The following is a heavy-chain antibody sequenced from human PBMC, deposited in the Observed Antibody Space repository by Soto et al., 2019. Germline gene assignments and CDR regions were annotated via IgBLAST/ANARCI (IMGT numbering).Heavy chain of an antibody. CDR1: GFTFSSYA. V-gene: IGHV3-23*01. CDR2: ISGSGGST. J-gene: IGHJ4*02. CDR3: AKRGPRGRFGELYNYFDY. Sequence: EVQLLESGGGLVQPGGSLRLSCAASGFTFSSYAMSWVRQAPGKGLEWVSAISGSGGSTYYADSVKGRFTISRDNSKNTLYLQMNSLRAEDTAVYYCAKRGPRGRFGELYNYFDYWGQGTLVTVSS. D-gene: IGHD3-10*01.